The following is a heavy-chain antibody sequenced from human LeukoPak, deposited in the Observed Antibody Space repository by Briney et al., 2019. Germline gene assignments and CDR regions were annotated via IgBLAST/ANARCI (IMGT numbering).Heavy chain of an antibody. Sequence: SETLSLTCSVSGDSISSSGYCWGWIRQPPGKGLEWIGSVCYSGSTYYNPSLKSRVTISVDTSKNQFSLKLSSVTAADTAVYYCARQYSGDSRSPFFDYWGQGTLVTVSS. CDR3: ARQYSGDSRSPFFDY. D-gene: IGHD5-18*01. CDR2: VCYSGST. V-gene: IGHV4-39*01. CDR1: GDSISSSGYC. J-gene: IGHJ4*02.